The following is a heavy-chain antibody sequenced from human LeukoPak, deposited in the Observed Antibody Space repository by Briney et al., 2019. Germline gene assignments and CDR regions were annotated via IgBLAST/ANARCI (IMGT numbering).Heavy chain of an antibody. CDR3: ATRPRDSSGYYLGAFDA. CDR1: GFIFSTYA. Sequence: PGGSLRLSCEASGFIFSTYAMAWVRQAPGKGLDWVSVIDASGAETYYSDSAKGRFTVSRDNSKDTLFLHMSSLRAEDTAVYFCATRPRDSSGYYLGAFDAWGQGTTVTVSS. J-gene: IGHJ3*01. CDR2: IDASGAET. V-gene: IGHV3-23*01. D-gene: IGHD3-22*01.